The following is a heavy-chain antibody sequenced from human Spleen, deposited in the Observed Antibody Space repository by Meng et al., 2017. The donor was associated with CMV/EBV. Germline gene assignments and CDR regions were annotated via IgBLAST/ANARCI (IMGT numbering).Heavy chain of an antibody. CDR3: AKGRNQLLGQPAFGV. D-gene: IGHD2-2*01. CDR2: IGGSGANK. Sequence: GESLKISCAASGFTFSSYAMSWVRQAPGRGLEWVSGIGGSGANKYHADSVKGRFTISRDNSKNTLFLQMNSLRAEDTAVYYCAKGRNQLLGQPAFGVWGQGTVVTVSS. J-gene: IGHJ3*01. V-gene: IGHV3-23*01. CDR1: GFTFSSYA.